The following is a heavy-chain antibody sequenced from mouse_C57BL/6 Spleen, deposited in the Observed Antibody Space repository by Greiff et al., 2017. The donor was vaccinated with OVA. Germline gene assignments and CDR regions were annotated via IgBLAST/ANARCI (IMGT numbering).Heavy chain of an antibody. V-gene: IGHV3-6*01. CDR1: GYSITSGYY. Sequence: EVKLVESGPGLVKPSQSLSLTCSVTGYSITSGYYWNWIRQFPGNKLEWMGYISYDGSNNYNPSLKNRISITRDTSKNQFFLKLNSVTTEDTATYYCARDYPRYFDVWGTGTTVTVSS. CDR3: ARDYPRYFDV. CDR2: ISYDGSN. J-gene: IGHJ1*03. D-gene: IGHD5-5*01.